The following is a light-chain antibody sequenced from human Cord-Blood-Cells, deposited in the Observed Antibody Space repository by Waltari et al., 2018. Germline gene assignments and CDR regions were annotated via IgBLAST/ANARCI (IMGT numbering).Light chain of an antibody. J-gene: IGLJ2*01. CDR2: EVS. CDR1: SSDVGGYNY. Sequence: QSALTQPAPVSGSPGQSITLSCTGTSSDVGGYNYVSWYQQHPGKAPKLMIYEVSNRPSGVSNRFSGSKSGNTASLTISGLQAEDEADYYCSSYTSSSTLDVVFGGGTKLTVL. V-gene: IGLV2-14*01. CDR3: SSYTSSSTLDVV.